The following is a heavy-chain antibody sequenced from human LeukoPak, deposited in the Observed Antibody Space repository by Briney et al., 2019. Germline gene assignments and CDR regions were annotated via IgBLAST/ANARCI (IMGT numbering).Heavy chain of an antibody. CDR1: GFTFSSYA. J-gene: IGHJ1*01. CDR2: ISSNGGST. CDR3: VKARINYMDFVFQH. Sequence: GGSLRLSCSASGFTFSSYAMHWVRQAPGKGLEYVSAISSNGGSTYYADSVKGRFTISRDNSKNTLYLQMSSLRAEDTAVYYCVKARINYMDFVFQHWGQGTLVTVSS. V-gene: IGHV3-64D*06. D-gene: IGHD4-11*01.